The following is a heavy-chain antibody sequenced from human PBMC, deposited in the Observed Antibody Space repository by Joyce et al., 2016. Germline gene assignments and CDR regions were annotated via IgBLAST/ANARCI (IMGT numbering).Heavy chain of an antibody. D-gene: IGHD6-6*01. CDR1: GFIFDDST. Sequence: EVQLVDSGGVVVQPGGSLRLACAASGFIFDDSTVFWVRQPPGKGLEWVSLITWDAGSIYYADSVKDRFTISRDNSKNSLFLQINSLKTEDTALYYCAKDKYMRSSRESHFHHWGQGTPVIVSS. CDR3: AKDKYMRSSRESHFHH. J-gene: IGHJ1*01. CDR2: ITWDAGSI. V-gene: IGHV3-43*01.